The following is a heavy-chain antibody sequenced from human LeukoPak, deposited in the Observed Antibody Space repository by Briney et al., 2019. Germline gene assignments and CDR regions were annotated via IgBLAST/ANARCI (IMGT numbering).Heavy chain of an antibody. D-gene: IGHD3-22*01. CDR3: AAERHDSSGYYYFDY. Sequence: GTSVKVSCKASGFTFSSSVMKWVRQARGQRLGWIGWIVVDSGNTNYAQKFQERVTITRDMSTSTAYMELSSLTSEDTAVYYCAAERHDSSGYYYFDYWGQGTLVTVSS. V-gene: IGHV1-58*02. CDR2: IVVDSGNT. J-gene: IGHJ4*02. CDR1: GFTFSSSV.